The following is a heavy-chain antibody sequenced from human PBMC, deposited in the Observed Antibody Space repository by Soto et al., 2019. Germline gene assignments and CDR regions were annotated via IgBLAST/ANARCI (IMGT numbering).Heavy chain of an antibody. CDR2: LYWDDDK. CDR3: VHRAGMGGNSWLPGH. Sequence: QITLKESGPTLVKPTQTLTLTCTFSGFSLSTSEVGVGWIRQPPGKALEWLELLYWDDDKRYNPSLKSRLTITKDTSKNQVVLTLTNMDPVDTATYYCVHRAGMGGNSWLPGHWGQGNLVTVSS. CDR1: GFSLSTSEVG. D-gene: IGHD6-13*01. V-gene: IGHV2-5*02. J-gene: IGHJ4*02.